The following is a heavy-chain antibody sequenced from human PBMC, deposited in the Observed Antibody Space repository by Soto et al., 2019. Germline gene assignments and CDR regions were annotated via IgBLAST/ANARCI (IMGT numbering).Heavy chain of an antibody. CDR1: GGSITSDY. D-gene: IGHD3-3*01. V-gene: IGHV4-59*01. Sequence: SETLSLTCTVSGGSITSDYGSWIRQPPGKGLEWIGYIYYSGSTNYNPSLKSRVTISVDTSKNQFSLKLSSGTAAHTPAYYWARTRFLESSYDALDIWGQGTMVTVSS. CDR2: IYYSGST. J-gene: IGHJ3*02. CDR3: ARTRFLESSYDALDI.